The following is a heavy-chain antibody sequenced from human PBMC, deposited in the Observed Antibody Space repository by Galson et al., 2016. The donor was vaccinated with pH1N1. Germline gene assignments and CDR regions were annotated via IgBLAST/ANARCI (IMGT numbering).Heavy chain of an antibody. V-gene: IGHV3-74*01. D-gene: IGHD2-15*01. J-gene: IGHJ4*02. CDR1: GFSFSSYW. Sequence: SLRLSCAASGFSFSSYWMHWVRQVPGKGLVWVSRSDNEGTNLNYADSVKGRFTISRDNSKNTLYLQMNNMSADDTAVYFCARMVVVATPSLWGQGTLVTISS. CDR3: ARMVVVATPSL. CDR2: SDNEGTNL.